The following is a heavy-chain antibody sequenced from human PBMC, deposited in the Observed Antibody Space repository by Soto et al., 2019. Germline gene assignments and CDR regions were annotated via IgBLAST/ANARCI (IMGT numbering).Heavy chain of an antibody. CDR1: GGTFSSYA. D-gene: IGHD3-9*01. J-gene: IGHJ4*02. V-gene: IGHV1-69*13. Sequence: GASVKVSCKASGGTFSSYAISWVRQAPGQGLEWMGGIIPIFGTANYAQKFQGRVTITADESTSTAYMELSSLRSEDTAVYYCARGSRDNYDILTGYYFYYFDYWGQGTLVTVSS. CDR2: IIPIFGTA. CDR3: ARGSRDNYDILTGYYFYYFDY.